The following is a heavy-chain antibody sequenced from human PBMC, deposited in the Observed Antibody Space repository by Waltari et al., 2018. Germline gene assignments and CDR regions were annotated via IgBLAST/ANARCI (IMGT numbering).Heavy chain of an antibody. CDR2: IYYSGST. J-gene: IGHJ5*02. D-gene: IGHD3-10*01. CDR1: GGSISSYY. CDR3: ARAMVRGVNWFDP. V-gene: IGHV4-59*01. Sequence: QVQLQESGPGLVKPSETLSLPCTVSGGSISSYYWSWIRQPPGKGLEWIGYIYYSGSTNYNPSLKSRVTISVDTSKNQFSLKLSSVTAADTAVYYCARAMVRGVNWFDPWGQGTLVTVSS.